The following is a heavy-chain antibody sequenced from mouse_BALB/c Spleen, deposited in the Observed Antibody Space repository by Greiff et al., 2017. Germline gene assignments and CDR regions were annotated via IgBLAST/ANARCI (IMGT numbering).Heavy chain of an antibody. D-gene: IGHD3-3*01. CDR2: ILPGSGST. J-gene: IGHJ4*01. Sequence: QVQLKESGAELMKPGASVKISCKATGYTFSSYWIEWVKQRPGHGLEWIGEILPGSGSTNYNEKFKGKATFTADTSSNTAYMQLSSLTSEDSAVYYCARYLGTDAMDYWGQGTSVTVSS. V-gene: IGHV1-9*01. CDR1: GYTFSSYW. CDR3: ARYLGTDAMDY.